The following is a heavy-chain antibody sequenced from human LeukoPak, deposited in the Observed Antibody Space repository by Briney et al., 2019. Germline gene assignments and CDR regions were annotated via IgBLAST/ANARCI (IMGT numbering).Heavy chain of an antibody. Sequence: PGGSLRLSCAASGFTFGIYDMSWVRQAPGEGLEWVSAIRGSGDGYGTYYADSVKGRFTISRDNSKNTLYLQMKSLRAEDTAVYYCAKVGHCPTTSCFWGQGTLVTVSS. D-gene: IGHD2-2*01. CDR3: AKVGHCPTTSCF. CDR1: GFTFGIYD. V-gene: IGHV3-23*01. J-gene: IGHJ4*02. CDR2: IRGSGDGYGT.